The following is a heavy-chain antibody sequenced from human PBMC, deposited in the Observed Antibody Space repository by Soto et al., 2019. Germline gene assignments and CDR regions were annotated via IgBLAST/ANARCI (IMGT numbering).Heavy chain of an antibody. D-gene: IGHD2-21*02. CDR3: ARQGILPYSGGDCYYAFDI. Sequence: PGESLKISCKGSGYSFTSYWIGWVRQMPGKGLEWMGIIYPGDSDTRYSPSFQGQVTISADKSISTAYLQWSSLKASDTAMYYCARQGILPYSGGDCYYAFDIWGQGTMVTFSS. CDR2: IYPGDSDT. J-gene: IGHJ3*02. V-gene: IGHV5-51*01. CDR1: GYSFTSYW.